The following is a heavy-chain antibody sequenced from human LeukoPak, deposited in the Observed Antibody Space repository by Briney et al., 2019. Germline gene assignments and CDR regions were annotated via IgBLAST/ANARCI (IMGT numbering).Heavy chain of an antibody. V-gene: IGHV4-31*03. CDR2: IYYSGST. CDR1: GGSISSGGYY. J-gene: IGHJ5*02. D-gene: IGHD7-27*01. CDR3: GRPGEVAPLCWFPP. Sequence: SETLSLTCTVSGGSISSGGYYWSWIRQHPGKGLEWIGYIYYSGSTYYNPSLKSRVTISVDTSKNQFSLKLSSVTAADTAVYYWGRPGEVAPLCWFPPGGEEPRVPFSS.